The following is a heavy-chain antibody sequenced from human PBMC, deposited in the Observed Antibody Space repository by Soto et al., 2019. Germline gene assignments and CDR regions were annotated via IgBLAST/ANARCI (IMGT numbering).Heavy chain of an antibody. V-gene: IGHV3-23*01. CDR2: LSGTGDSA. CDR3: AKDNGNYGSGTFSH. CDR1: GFTFNTYA. D-gene: IGHD3-10*01. Sequence: GSLRLSCAGVGFTFNTYAMSWVRQAPGKGLEWVAALSGTGDSADYANSVKGRFTVSRDESKTTLYLQMSSLNAEDTAMYYCAKDNGNYGSGTFSHWGQGTLVTVSS. J-gene: IGHJ4*02.